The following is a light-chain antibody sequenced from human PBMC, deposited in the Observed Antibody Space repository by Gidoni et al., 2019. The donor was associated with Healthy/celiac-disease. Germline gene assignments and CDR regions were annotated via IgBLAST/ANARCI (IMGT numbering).Light chain of an antibody. CDR3: CSYAGSYNVV. Sequence: QSALTQPRSLSGSPGQSVTISCTGTRSDVGGYSYVSWYQQHPGKAPKLMIYDVTKRPSGVPDRFSGSKSGNTASLTISGLQAEDEADYYCCSYAGSYNVVFGGGTKLTVL. V-gene: IGLV2-11*01. CDR2: DVT. CDR1: RSDVGGYSY. J-gene: IGLJ2*01.